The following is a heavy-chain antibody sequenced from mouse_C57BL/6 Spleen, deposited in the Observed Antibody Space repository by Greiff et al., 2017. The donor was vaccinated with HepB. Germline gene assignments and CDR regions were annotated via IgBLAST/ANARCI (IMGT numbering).Heavy chain of an antibody. D-gene: IGHD4-1*01. Sequence: VQLKESGGGLVKPGGSLKLSCAASGFTFSSYAMSWVRQTPEKRLEWVATISDGGSYTYYPDNVKGRFTISRDNAKNNLYLQMSHLKSEDTAMYYCARGGLGRGYFDVWGTGTTVTVSS. CDR2: ISDGGSYT. V-gene: IGHV5-4*01. CDR3: ARGGLGRGYFDV. CDR1: GFTFSSYA. J-gene: IGHJ1*03.